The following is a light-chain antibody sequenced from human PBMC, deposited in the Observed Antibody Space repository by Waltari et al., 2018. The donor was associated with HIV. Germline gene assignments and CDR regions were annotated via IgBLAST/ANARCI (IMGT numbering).Light chain of an antibody. Sequence: SYVLTQSPSVSVAPGQTARIICGGNNIGSKGVHWYQQRQGQAPVLVVYDDSDRPSGIPERFSGSNSGNTATLTISRVEAGDEADYYCQVWDSSSDHYVFGTGTKVTVL. CDR2: DDS. CDR1: NIGSKG. CDR3: QVWDSSSDHYV. J-gene: IGLJ1*01. V-gene: IGLV3-21*02.